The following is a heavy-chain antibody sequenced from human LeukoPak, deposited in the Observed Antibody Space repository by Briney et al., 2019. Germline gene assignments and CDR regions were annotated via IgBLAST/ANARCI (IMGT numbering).Heavy chain of an antibody. Sequence: GGSLRLSCAASGFTFSSYGMHWGRQAPGRGLEWVAFIRYDGSNKYYADSVKGRFTISRDNSKNTLYLQMNSLRAEDTAVYYCAKPGGYCSSTSCLYYFDYWGQGTLVTVSS. D-gene: IGHD2-2*01. CDR1: GFTFSSYG. J-gene: IGHJ4*02. CDR2: IRYDGSNK. V-gene: IGHV3-30*02. CDR3: AKPGGYCSSTSCLYYFDY.